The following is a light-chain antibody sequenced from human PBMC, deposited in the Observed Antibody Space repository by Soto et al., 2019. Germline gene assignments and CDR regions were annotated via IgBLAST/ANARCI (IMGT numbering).Light chain of an antibody. J-gene: IGKJ1*01. Sequence: EIVMTQSPATLSVSRGERATLSCRASQSVSSNLAWYQQKPGQAPRLLIYGASTRATGIPARFSGSGSGTEFTLTISSLQSEDFAVYYCQQYNNLPRTFGHANKV. V-gene: IGKV3-15*01. CDR2: GAS. CDR1: QSVSSN. CDR3: QQYNNLPRT.